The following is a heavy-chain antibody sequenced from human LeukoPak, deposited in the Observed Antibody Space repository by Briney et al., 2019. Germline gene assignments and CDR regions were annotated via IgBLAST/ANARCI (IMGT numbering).Heavy chain of an antibody. CDR3: ASTPCSGGSCHGNYYYYMDV. V-gene: IGHV1-69*05. Sequence: SVKVSCKASGGTFSSYAISWVRQAPGQGLECMGGIIPIFGTANYAQKFQGRVTITTDESTSTAYMELSSLRSEDTAVYYCASTPCSGGSCHGNYYYYMDVWGKGPTVTVSS. D-gene: IGHD2-15*01. J-gene: IGHJ6*03. CDR2: IIPIFGTA. CDR1: GGTFSSYA.